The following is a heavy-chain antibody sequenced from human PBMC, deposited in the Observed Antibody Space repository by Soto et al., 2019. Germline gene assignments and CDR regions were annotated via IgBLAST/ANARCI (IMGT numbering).Heavy chain of an antibody. Sequence: GWSLRLSCAASGFTFSNYAMTWVRQAPGKGLEWVSGIIGSGGSTYYADSVKGRFTISRDNSKNTLYLQMNSLRAEDTAVYYCAMRVDGCSGGQYYYYYCGMDVWAKGPRSPSP. CDR3: AMRVDGCSGGQYYYYYCGMDV. V-gene: IGHV3-23*01. CDR2: IIGSGGST. J-gene: IGHJ6*02. D-gene: IGHD2-15*01. CDR1: GFTFSNYA.